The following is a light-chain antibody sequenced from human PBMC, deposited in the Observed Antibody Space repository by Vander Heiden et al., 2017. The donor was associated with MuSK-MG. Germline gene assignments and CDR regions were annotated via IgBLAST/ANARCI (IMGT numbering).Light chain of an antibody. V-gene: IGKV4-1*01. J-gene: IGKJ1*01. CDR3: QQDDSTPWT. Sequence: DIVMTQSSDFLAVSLGQRATINCRSSQNILYSSNNKNYLAWYQQKPGQPPKVLIYWASTRESGVPDRFSGSGSETDFTLTISSLQAEDVAVYYCQQDDSTPWTFGQGTTVEIK. CDR2: WAS. CDR1: QNILYSSNNKNY.